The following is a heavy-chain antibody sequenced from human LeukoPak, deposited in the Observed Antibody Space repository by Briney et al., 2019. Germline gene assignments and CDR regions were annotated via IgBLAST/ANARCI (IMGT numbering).Heavy chain of an antibody. CDR3: ARDPHFYYGSMELLTFDY. Sequence: ASVRVSCKASGYTFTSYGVIWVRQAPGQGLEWMGWISAYNGNTNYAQKVQGRVTMTTDTSTSTAYMELRSLRSDDTAVYYCARDPHFYYGSMELLTFDYWGQGTLVTVSS. D-gene: IGHD3-10*01. CDR1: GYTFTSYG. V-gene: IGHV1-18*01. J-gene: IGHJ4*02. CDR2: ISAYNGNT.